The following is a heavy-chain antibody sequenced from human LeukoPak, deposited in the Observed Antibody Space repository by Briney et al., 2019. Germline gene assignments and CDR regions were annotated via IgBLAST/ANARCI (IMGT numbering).Heavy chain of an antibody. V-gene: IGHV4-34*01. J-gene: IGHJ4*02. Sequence: SETLSLTCAVYGGSFSGYYWSWIRQPPGKGLEWIGEINHSGSTNYSPSLKSRVTISVDTSKNQFSLKLSSVTAADTAVYYCARDGRETGSNGLIDYWGQGTLVTVSS. D-gene: IGHD1-14*01. CDR3: ARDGRETGSNGLIDY. CDR1: GGSFSGYY. CDR2: INHSGST.